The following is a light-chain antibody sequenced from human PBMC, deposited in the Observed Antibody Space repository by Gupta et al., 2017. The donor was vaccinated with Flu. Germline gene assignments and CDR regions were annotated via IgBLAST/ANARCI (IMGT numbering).Light chain of an antibody. J-gene: IGLJ1*01. V-gene: IGLV2-14*01. CDR2: EVS. CDR3: NSYTRYSSYV. Sequence: QSALTQPASVSGSPGQSITISCTGTSDDVAYYNYVSWYQQYPAKAPKLIIDEVSHRPSGVSIRFSGSKSGNTASLTISGLQAEDEADYYCNSYTRYSSYVFGTGTKVTVL. CDR1: SDDVAYYNY.